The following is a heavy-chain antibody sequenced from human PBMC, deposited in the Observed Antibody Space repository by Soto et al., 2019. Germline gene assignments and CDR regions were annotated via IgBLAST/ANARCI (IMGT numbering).Heavy chain of an antibody. Sequence: GESLQISCKGSGYSFTSYWIGWVRQMPGKGLEWMGIIYPGDSDTRYSPSFQGQVTISADKSISTAYLQWSSLKASDTAMYYCARHPITYYDSSGYYYVGLDGMEVWGQGTTVTVSS. D-gene: IGHD3-22*01. CDR3: ARHPITYYDSSGYYYVGLDGMEV. J-gene: IGHJ6*02. CDR2: IYPGDSDT. CDR1: GYSFTSYW. V-gene: IGHV5-51*01.